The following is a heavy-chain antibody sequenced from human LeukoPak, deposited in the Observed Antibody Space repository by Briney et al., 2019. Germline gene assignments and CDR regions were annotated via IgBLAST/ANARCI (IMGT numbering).Heavy chain of an antibody. J-gene: IGHJ6*02. CDR1: GFTFDDYA. CDR3: AKDIAGGYSSSWNYYYGMDV. D-gene: IGHD6-13*01. CDR2: ISWNSGSI. V-gene: IGHV3-9*01. Sequence: GGSLRLSCAASGFTFDDYAMHWVRQAPGKGLEWVSGISWNSGSIGYADSVKGRFTISRDNAKNSLYLQMNSLRAEDTALYYCAKDIAGGYSSSWNYYYGMDVWGQGTTVTVSS.